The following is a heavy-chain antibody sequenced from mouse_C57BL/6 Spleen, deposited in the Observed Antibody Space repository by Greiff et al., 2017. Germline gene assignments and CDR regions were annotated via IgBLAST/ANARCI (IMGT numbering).Heavy chain of an antibody. J-gene: IGHJ4*01. Sequence: EVQRVESGPELVKPGASVKMSCKASGYTFTDYNMHWVKQSHGKSLEWIGYINPNNGGTSYNQKFKGKATLTVNKSSSTAYMELRSLTSEDSAVYYCARYYYGSSYYYAMDYWGQGTSVTVAS. D-gene: IGHD1-1*01. V-gene: IGHV1-22*01. CDR2: INPNNGGT. CDR1: GYTFTDYN. CDR3: ARYYYGSSYYYAMDY.